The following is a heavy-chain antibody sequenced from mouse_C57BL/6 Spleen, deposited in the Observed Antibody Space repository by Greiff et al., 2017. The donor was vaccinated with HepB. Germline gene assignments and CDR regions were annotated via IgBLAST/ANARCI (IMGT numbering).Heavy chain of an antibody. J-gene: IGHJ4*01. CDR2: IYPGGGYT. CDR1: GYTFTNYW. D-gene: IGHD2-5*01. V-gene: IGHV1-63*01. Sequence: VQLQQSGAELVRPGTSVKMSCKASGYTFTNYWIGWAKQRPGHGLEWIGDIYPGGGYTNYNEKFKGKATLTADKSSSTAYMQFSSLTSEDSAIYYCARSKYSNYDYAMDYWGQGTSVTVSS. CDR3: ARSKYSNYDYAMDY.